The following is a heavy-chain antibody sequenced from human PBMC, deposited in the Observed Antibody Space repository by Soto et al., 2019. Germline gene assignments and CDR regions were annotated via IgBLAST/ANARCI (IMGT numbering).Heavy chain of an antibody. J-gene: IGHJ4*02. D-gene: IGHD3-22*01. V-gene: IGHV1-69*13. CDR1: GGTFSSYA. CDR2: IIPIFGTA. Sequence: ASVKVSCKASGGTFSSYAISWVLRAPGQGLEWMGGIIPIFGTANYAQKFQGRVTITADESTSTAYMELSSLRSEDTAVYYCARDADYYDSSGYYHDFDYWGQGTLVTVSS. CDR3: ARDADYYDSSGYYHDFDY.